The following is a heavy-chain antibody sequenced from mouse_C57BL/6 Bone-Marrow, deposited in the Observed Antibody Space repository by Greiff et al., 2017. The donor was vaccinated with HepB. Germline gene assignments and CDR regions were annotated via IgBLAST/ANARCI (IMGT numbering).Heavy chain of an antibody. Sequence: DVQLQESGPGLVKPSQSLSLTCSVTGYSITSGYYWNWIRQFPGNKLEWMGYISYDGSNNYNPSLKNRISITRDTSKNQFFLKLNSVTTEDTATYYCARGYGYDGYFDVWGTGTTVTVSS. CDR1: GYSITSGYY. CDR3: ARGYGYDGYFDV. D-gene: IGHD2-2*01. CDR2: ISYDGSN. V-gene: IGHV3-6*01. J-gene: IGHJ1*03.